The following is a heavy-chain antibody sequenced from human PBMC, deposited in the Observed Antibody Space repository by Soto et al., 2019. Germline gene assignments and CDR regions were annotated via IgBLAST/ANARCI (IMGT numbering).Heavy chain of an antibody. J-gene: IGHJ4*02. CDR3: AKDRVLRYFDWLSNYFDY. D-gene: IGHD3-9*01. CDR2: IYYTGRT. CDR1: GGSINNYY. Sequence: SETLSLTCTVSGGSINNYYWSWIRQPPGKGLEWIGYIYYTGRTSYNPSLKSRVTISVDTSKNQFSLKLSSVTAEDTAVYYCAKDRVLRYFDWLSNYFDYWGQGTLVTVSS. V-gene: IGHV4-59*12.